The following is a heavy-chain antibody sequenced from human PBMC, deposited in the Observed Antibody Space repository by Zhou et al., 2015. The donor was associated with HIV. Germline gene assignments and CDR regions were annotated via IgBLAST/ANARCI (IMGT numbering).Heavy chain of an antibody. CDR3: AREGPGGYCSSTSCPNVEYYFDY. V-gene: IGHV1-46*01. Sequence: QVQLVQSGAEVKKPGASVKVSCKASGYTFTSYYMHWVRQAPGQGLEWMGIINPSGGSTSYAQKFQGRVTMTRDTSTSTVYMELSSLRSEDTAVYYCAREGPGGYCSSTSCPNVEYYFDYWGQGTLVTVSS. D-gene: IGHD2-2*01. CDR2: INPSGGST. J-gene: IGHJ4*02. CDR1: GYTFTSYY.